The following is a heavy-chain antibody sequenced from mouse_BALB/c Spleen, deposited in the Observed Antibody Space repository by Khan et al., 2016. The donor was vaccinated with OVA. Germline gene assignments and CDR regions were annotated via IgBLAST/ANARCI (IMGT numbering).Heavy chain of an antibody. D-gene: IGHD1-1*01. CDR1: GYTFTDYI. Sequence: VQLQQSGPELVKPGASVKMSCKASGYTFTDYIIHWVKQKPGQGLEWIGYINPYNDGSKYNEKFKGKATLTSDKSSSPVYMELSGLTSEDSAVYCCARDYGRSFWFAYWGQGTLVTVSA. J-gene: IGHJ3*01. CDR3: ARDYGRSFWFAY. V-gene: IGHV1S136*01. CDR2: INPYNDGS.